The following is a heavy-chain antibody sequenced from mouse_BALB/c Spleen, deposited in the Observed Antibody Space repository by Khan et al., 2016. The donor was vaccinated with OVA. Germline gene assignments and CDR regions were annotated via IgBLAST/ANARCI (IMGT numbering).Heavy chain of an antibody. CDR1: GFSLSSSGMG. CDR2: IYWDGDK. CDR3: ARTGSLLDFVMDY. V-gene: IGHV8-12*01. Sequence: QVTLKESGPGILQPSQTLSLTCSFSGFSLSSSGMGVSWIRQPSGKGLEWLAHIYWDGDKRYNPSLKSRLTISKASSSNQVFLKITSVDTADTATDYCARTGSLLDFVMDYWGQGTSVTVSS. J-gene: IGHJ4*01. D-gene: IGHD2-3*01.